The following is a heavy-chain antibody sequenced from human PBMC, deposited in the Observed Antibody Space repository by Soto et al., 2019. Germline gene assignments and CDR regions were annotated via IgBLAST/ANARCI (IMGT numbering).Heavy chain of an antibody. CDR2: ITAKSGST. CDR1: GFTFSSYA. V-gene: IGHV3-23*01. D-gene: IGHD6-6*01. Sequence: LRLSCAASGFTFSSYAMNWVRQAPGKGLEWVSSITAKSGSTYYADSVKGRFTISRDNSKNTLSLQMNSLRVEDTAVYYCAKVQPSLTTRPDYFDRWGQGTLVTVSS. J-gene: IGHJ4*02. CDR3: AKVQPSLTTRPDYFDR.